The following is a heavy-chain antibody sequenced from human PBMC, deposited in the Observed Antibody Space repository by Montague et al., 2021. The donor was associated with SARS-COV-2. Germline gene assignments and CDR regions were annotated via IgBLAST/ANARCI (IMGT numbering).Heavy chain of an antibody. V-gene: IGHV4-39*01. D-gene: IGHD6-13*01. CDR2: IYYTGRT. Sequence: SETLSLTCTVSGGSISSSSYVWGWIRQPPGKGLEWIGRIYYTGRTYYNPSLKSRVTISVDTSKNQFSLKLSSVTAADTAVYYCARAVIAAAGTTRFDYWGQGTLVTVSS. CDR1: GGSISSSSYV. CDR3: ARAVIAAAGTTRFDY. J-gene: IGHJ4*02.